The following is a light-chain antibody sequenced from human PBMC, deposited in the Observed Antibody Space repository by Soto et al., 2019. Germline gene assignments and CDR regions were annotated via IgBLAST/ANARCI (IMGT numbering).Light chain of an antibody. CDR3: QQRSNWPPIT. J-gene: IGKJ5*01. CDR2: DAS. V-gene: IGKV3D-20*02. Sequence: EIVLTQSPGTLSLSPGERATLSCGASQSVSSSYLAWYQQKPGLAPRLLIYDASSRATGIPDRFSGSGSGTDFTLTISRLEPEDFAVYYCQQRSNWPPITFGQGTRLEIK. CDR1: QSVSSSY.